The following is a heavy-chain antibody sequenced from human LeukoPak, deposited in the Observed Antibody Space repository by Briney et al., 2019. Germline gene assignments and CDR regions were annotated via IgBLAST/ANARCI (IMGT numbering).Heavy chain of an antibody. CDR3: ARVPAATHYYYYGMDV. V-gene: IGHV1-18*04. CDR2: ISAYNGNT. J-gene: IGHJ6*02. Sequence: ASVKVSCKASGYTFTGYYMHWVRQAPGQGLEWMGWISAYNGNTNYAQKLQGRVTMTTDTSTSTAYMELRSLRSDDTAVYYCARVPAATHYYYYGMDVWGQGTTVTVSS. D-gene: IGHD2-2*01. CDR1: GYTFTGYY.